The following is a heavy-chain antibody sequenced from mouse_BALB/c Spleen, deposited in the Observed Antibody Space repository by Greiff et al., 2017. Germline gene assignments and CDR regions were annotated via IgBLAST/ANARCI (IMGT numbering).Heavy chain of an antibody. CDR3: ARQYYRYDEGAWFAY. V-gene: IGHV5-6*01. D-gene: IGHD2-14*01. CDR2: ISSGGSYT. J-gene: IGHJ3*01. CDR1: GFTFSSYG. Sequence: EVQVVESGGDLVKPGGSLKLSCAASGFTFSSYGMSWVRQTPDKRLEWVATISSGGSYTYYPDSVKGRFTISRDNAKNTLYLQMSSLKSEDTAMYYCARQYYRYDEGAWFAYWGQGTLVTVSA.